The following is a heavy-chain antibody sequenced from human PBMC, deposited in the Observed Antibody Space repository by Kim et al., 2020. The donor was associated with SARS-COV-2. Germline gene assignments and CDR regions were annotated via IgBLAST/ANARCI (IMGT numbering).Heavy chain of an antibody. Sequence: GRSLRLSCATSGFTFSDYAMHWVRQAPGKGLEWVAVISRAGNDQYYADSVKGRFTISRDNSQNTVYLQMNSLTVEDSGVYYCARDRLVRTIYGVLWSGPKDFYYYYSMDVWGLGTTVTVTS. CDR1: GFTFSDYA. CDR3: ARDRLVRTIYGVLWSGPKDFYYYYSMDV. V-gene: IGHV3-30*04. D-gene: IGHD3-3*01. CDR2: ISRAGNDQ. J-gene: IGHJ6*02.